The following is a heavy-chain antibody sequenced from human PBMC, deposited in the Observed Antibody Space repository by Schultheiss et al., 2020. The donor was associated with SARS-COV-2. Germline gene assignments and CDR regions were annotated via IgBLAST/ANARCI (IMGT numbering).Heavy chain of an antibody. J-gene: IGHJ4*02. D-gene: IGHD4-11*01. V-gene: IGHV4-38-2*01. CDR1: GYSTSSGYY. CDR3: ARRTTRSEY. Sequence: SETLSLTCAVSGYSTSSGYYWGWIRQPPGKGLEWIGSIYHSGSTYYNPSLKNRVTISVATSKKQFSLKLSSVTAADTAVYYCARRTTRSEYWGQGTLVTVSS. CDR2: IYHSGST.